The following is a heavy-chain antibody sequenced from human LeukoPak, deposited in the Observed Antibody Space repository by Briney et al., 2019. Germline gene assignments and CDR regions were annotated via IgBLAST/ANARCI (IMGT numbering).Heavy chain of an antibody. D-gene: IGHD3-22*01. J-gene: IGHJ4*02. CDR3: ATGYYYDSSGFFDY. CDR2: TYYSGST. Sequence: PSKPLSLTCTVSGGSISSYYWSWIRQPPGKGLEWIGYTYYSGSTNYNPSLKSRVTISVDTSKTQFSLKLSSVTAADTAVYYCATGYYYDSSGFFDYWGQGTLVTVSS. CDR1: GGSISSYY. V-gene: IGHV4-59*01.